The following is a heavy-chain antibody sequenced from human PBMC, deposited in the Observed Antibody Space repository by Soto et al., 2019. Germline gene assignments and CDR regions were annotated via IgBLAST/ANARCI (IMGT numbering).Heavy chain of an antibody. CDR3: ATGKDDFWSGYYPSC. CDR1: GYTFTGYY. Sequence: VASVKVSCKASGYTFTGYYMHWVRQAPGQGLEWMGWINPNSGGTNYAQKFQGRVTMTRDTSISTAYMELSRLRSDDTAVYYCATGKDDFWSGYYPSCWGQGTLVTRLL. CDR2: INPNSGGT. V-gene: IGHV1-2*02. D-gene: IGHD3-3*01. J-gene: IGHJ4*02.